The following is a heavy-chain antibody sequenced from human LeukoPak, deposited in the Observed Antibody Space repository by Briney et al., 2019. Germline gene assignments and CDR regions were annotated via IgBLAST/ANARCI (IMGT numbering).Heavy chain of an antibody. CDR3: ARDPPNWGSIGY. D-gene: IGHD7-27*01. J-gene: IGHJ4*02. CDR2: IYSGGST. V-gene: IGHV3-66*01. CDR1: GYPFSNFA. Sequence: GGSLRLSCEGSGYPFSNFAMSWVRQAPGKGLEWVSVIYSGGSTYYADSVKGRFTISRDNSKNTLYLQMNSLRAEDTAVYYCARDPPNWGSIGYWGQGTLVTVSS.